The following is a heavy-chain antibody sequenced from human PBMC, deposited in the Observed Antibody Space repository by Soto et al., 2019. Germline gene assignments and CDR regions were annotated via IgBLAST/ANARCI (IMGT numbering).Heavy chain of an antibody. CDR2: ISSSSSHI. Sequence: EVQLVESGGGLVKPGGSLRLSCAASGFTFSSYSMNWVRQAPGKGLEWVSSISSSSSHIYYADSVKGRFTISRDNAKNSLYLQMNSLRAEDTAVYYCARDRYSYGYPADGMDVWGQGTTVTVSS. D-gene: IGHD5-18*01. V-gene: IGHV3-21*01. J-gene: IGHJ6*02. CDR3: ARDRYSYGYPADGMDV. CDR1: GFTFSSYS.